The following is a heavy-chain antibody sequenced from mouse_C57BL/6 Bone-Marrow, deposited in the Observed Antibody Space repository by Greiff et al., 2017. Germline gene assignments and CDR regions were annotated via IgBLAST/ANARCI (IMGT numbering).Heavy chain of an antibody. J-gene: IGHJ4*01. V-gene: IGHV2-5*01. CDR3: AKNGLGYYDGGPLYAMDY. D-gene: IGHD1-1*01. CDR2: KWSGGST. Sequence: QVQLQQPGPGLVQPSQSLSITCTVSGFSLTSYGVHWVRQSPGKGLEWLGVKWSGGSTDYNAAIMSRLSITKDNSKGQVFFKINSLQADDTAIYYCAKNGLGYYDGGPLYAMDYWGQGTSVTVSS. CDR1: GFSLTSYG.